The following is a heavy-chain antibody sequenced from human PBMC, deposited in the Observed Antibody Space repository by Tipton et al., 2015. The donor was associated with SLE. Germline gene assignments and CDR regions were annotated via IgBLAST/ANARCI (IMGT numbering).Heavy chain of an antibody. V-gene: IGHV4-39*07. D-gene: IGHD7-27*01. CDR2: INHSGST. Sequence: TLSLTCTVSGGSISSSTYYWSWIRQPPGKGLEWIGEINHSGSTNYNPSLKSRVTISVDTSKNQFSLKLSSVTAADTAVYYCARGLTGGPFDYWGQGTLVTVSS. CDR1: GGSISSSTYY. CDR3: ARGLTGGPFDY. J-gene: IGHJ4*02.